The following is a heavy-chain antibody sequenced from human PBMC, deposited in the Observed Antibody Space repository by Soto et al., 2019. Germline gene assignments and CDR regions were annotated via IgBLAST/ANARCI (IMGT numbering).Heavy chain of an antibody. J-gene: IGHJ6*02. Sequence: SETLSLTCTVFGGSIRSGGYYWTWIRQHPGNGLEWIGHIYATGRTSFNPSLMGRATISEDTSTISKDTSRSQFSLSLSSVTAADTAVYYCARRVGYYYGMAIWGQGTTVTVSS. V-gene: IGHV4-31*03. CDR3: ARRVGYYYGMAI. D-gene: IGHD1-26*01. CDR1: GGSIRSGGYY. CDR2: IYATGRT.